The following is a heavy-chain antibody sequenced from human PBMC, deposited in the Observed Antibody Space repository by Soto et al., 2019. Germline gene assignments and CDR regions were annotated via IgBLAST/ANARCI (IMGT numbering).Heavy chain of an antibody. V-gene: IGHV4-34*01. J-gene: IGHJ4*02. CDR2: INHSGST. Sequence: PSETLSLTCAVYGGSFSGYYWSWIRQPPGKGLEWIGEINHSGSTNYNPSLKSRVTISVDTSKNQFSLKLSSVTAADTAVYYCARGYGSGSYYEIDYWGQGTLVTVSS. D-gene: IGHD3-10*01. CDR1: GGSFSGYY. CDR3: ARGYGSGSYYEIDY.